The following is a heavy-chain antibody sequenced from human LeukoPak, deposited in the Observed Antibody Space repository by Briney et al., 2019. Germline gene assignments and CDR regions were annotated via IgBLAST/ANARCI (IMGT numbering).Heavy chain of an antibody. CDR2: VYYSGST. D-gene: IGHD6-13*01. J-gene: IGHJ4*02. CDR3: ARLGYSVSWTDC. CDR1: GGAISSTSHY. Sequence: SETLSLTCTVSGGAISSTSHYWGWIRQPPGKGLEWIGSVYYSGSTYYNPSLKSRVTISVDTSKNQFSLRLSSVTATDMAVYFCARLGYSVSWTDCWGQGILVTVSS. V-gene: IGHV4-39*01.